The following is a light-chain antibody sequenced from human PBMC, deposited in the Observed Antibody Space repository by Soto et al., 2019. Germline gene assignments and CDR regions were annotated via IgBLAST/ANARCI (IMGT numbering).Light chain of an antibody. J-gene: IGKJ5*01. V-gene: IGKV3-11*01. CDR1: QSVSSY. Sequence: EIVLSHSPATLSLSTGERATLSCRASQSVSSYLAWYQQKLGQAPRLLIYDAFNRATGIPARFSGSGSGTDFTLTISSLEPEDFAIYYCQQRSNWPLITFGQGTRLEIK. CDR2: DAF. CDR3: QQRSNWPLIT.